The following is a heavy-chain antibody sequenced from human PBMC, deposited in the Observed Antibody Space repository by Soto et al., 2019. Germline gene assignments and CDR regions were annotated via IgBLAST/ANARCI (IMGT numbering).Heavy chain of an antibody. V-gene: IGHV4-61*01. Sequence: TSETLSLTCTVSGGAVSRGSYYWSWIRQPPGKGLEWIGYIYYSGSTNYNPSLKSRVTISVDTSKNQFSLKLSSVTAADTAVYYCAAHSGYDYYYYGMDVWGQGTTVTVSS. CDR2: IYYSGST. D-gene: IGHD5-12*01. J-gene: IGHJ6*02. CDR1: GGAVSRGSYY. CDR3: AAHSGYDYYYYGMDV.